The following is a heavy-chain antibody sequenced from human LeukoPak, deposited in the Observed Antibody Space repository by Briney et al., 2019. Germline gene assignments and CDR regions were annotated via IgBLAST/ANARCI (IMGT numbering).Heavy chain of an antibody. Sequence: SGGSLRLSCAASGFTFSSYRMYWVRQAPGKGLVWVSRINSDGSSTTYADSVKGRFTISRDNAKNTLYLEMNSLRAEDTALYYCAGEWELLPWYWGQGTLVTVSS. CDR1: GFTFSSYR. CDR3: AGEWELLPWY. CDR2: INSDGSST. D-gene: IGHD3-10*01. J-gene: IGHJ4*02. V-gene: IGHV3-74*01.